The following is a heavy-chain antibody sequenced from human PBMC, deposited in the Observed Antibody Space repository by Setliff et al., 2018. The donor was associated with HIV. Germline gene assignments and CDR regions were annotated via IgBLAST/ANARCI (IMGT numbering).Heavy chain of an antibody. D-gene: IGHD5-12*01. CDR2: IYHSGST. J-gene: IGHJ4*02. CDR3: AREISRYSGYEGRMDYFDY. CDR1: GGSISSTNW. V-gene: IGHV4-4*02. Sequence: SETLSLTCAVSGGSISSTNWWSWVRQPPGKGLEWIGEIYHSGSTNYNPPLKSRVTISVDKSKNQFSLKLSSVTAADTTVYYCAREISRYSGYEGRMDYFDYWGQGTLVTVSS.